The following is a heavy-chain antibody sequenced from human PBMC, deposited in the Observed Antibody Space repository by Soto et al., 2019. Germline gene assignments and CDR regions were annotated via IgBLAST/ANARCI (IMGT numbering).Heavy chain of an antibody. CDR2: IYHSGTT. J-gene: IGHJ4*02. Sequence: QVQLQESGPGLVKPSGTLSLTCVVSGASISSNNWWSWVRQPPGKGLEWIGEIYHSGTTSYKPSLQSRVTMSVDKSKNQFSLKVTSVTAADTAVYFCAKDGSGHPYYSDNWGQGTLVTVSS. CDR1: GASISSNNW. CDR3: AKDGSGHPYYSDN. D-gene: IGHD2-15*01. V-gene: IGHV4-4*02.